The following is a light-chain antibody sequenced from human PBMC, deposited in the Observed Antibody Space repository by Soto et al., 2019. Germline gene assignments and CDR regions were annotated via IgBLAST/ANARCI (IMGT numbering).Light chain of an antibody. CDR2: DVS. Sequence: QSALAQPRSVSGSPGQSVTISCTGTSSDVGGYNYVSWYQQHPGKAPKLMIYDVSKRPSGVPDRFSGSKSGNTASLTISGLQAEDEADYYCCSYAGSYTSFFFGTGTKATVL. V-gene: IGLV2-11*01. CDR3: CSYAGSYTSFF. J-gene: IGLJ1*01. CDR1: SSDVGGYNY.